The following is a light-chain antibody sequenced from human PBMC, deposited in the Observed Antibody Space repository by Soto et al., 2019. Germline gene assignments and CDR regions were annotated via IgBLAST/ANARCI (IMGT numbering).Light chain of an antibody. V-gene: IGLV2-11*01. Sequence: QSALTQPRSVSGSPGQSVTISCTGTSSDVGGYNYVSWYQQHPGKAPKLMIYDVSKRPSGVPDRFSGCKSGNTASLTISGLQAEDEADYYCCSYAGSYTFEVFGGGTKVTVL. CDR3: CSYAGSYTFEV. CDR2: DVS. J-gene: IGLJ2*01. CDR1: SSDVGGYNY.